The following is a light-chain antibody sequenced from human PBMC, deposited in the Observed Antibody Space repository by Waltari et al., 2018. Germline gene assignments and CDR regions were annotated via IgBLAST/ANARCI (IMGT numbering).Light chain of an antibody. CDR2: WAS. Sequence: EIVMTQSPDSLAVSLGERAAINCKSSRSVLYNSNNKNYLAWYQQKPRQPPKLLINWASSRESGVPARFSGRGSGTDFTLTISSLQAEDVAVYYCQQYYSSPISFGQGTRLEIK. V-gene: IGKV4-1*01. CDR1: RSVLYNSNNKNY. J-gene: IGKJ5*01. CDR3: QQYYSSPIS.